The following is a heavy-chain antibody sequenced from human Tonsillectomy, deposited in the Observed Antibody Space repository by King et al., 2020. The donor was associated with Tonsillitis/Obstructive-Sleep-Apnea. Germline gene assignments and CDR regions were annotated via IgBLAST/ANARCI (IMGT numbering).Heavy chain of an antibody. CDR1: GGSISSSAYY. J-gene: IGHJ4*02. D-gene: IGHD6-6*01. CDR3: AREGEYSSTNYFDY. Sequence: LQLQESGPGLVKPSETLSLTCTVSGGSISSSAYYWGWIRQPPGKGLEWIGSICYSGSTYFNPSLKSRVTISVDTSKNQFSLKLSSVTAADTAVYYCAREGEYSSTNYFDYWGQGTLVTVSS. V-gene: IGHV4-39*02. CDR2: ICYSGST.